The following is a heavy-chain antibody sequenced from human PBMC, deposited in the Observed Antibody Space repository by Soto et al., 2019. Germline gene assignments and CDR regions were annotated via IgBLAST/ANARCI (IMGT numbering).Heavy chain of an antibody. J-gene: IGHJ4*02. Sequence: QVQLQQWGAGLLKPSETLSLTCAVYGGSFSGYYWSWIRQPPGKGLEWFGEINHSGSTNYNPSLKSRLTISVDTSKNQFSLKLSSVTAADTAVYYCARGSRSDILTGYYPFDYWGQGTLVTVSS. V-gene: IGHV4-34*01. CDR1: GGSFSGYY. CDR2: INHSGST. D-gene: IGHD3-9*01. CDR3: ARGSRSDILTGYYPFDY.